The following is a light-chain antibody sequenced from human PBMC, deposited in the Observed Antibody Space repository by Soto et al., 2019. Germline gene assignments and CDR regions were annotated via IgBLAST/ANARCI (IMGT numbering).Light chain of an antibody. Sequence: DIQMTQSPSTLSASVGDRVTITCRASQSINAWLAWYQQKPGKAPKLLIYDVSTLDSGVPSRFSGSASGTEFTLTISSLESDDFATYSCQQVNGYPFTFGGGTKVEIK. V-gene: IGKV1-5*01. J-gene: IGKJ4*01. CDR2: DVS. CDR1: QSINAW. CDR3: QQVNGYPFT.